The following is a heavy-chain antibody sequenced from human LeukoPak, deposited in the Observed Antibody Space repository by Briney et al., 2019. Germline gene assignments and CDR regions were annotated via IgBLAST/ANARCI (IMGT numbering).Heavy chain of an antibody. CDR2: INHSGST. CDR1: GGSFSGYY. D-gene: IGHD6-19*01. J-gene: IGHJ4*02. V-gene: IGHV4-34*01. CDR3: ARHQWLAYYFDY. Sequence: SETLSLTCAVYGGSFSGYYWSWIRQPPGKGLEWIGEINHSGSTYYNPSLKSRVTISVDTSKNQFSLKLSSVTAADTAVYYCARHQWLAYYFDYWGQGTLVTVSS.